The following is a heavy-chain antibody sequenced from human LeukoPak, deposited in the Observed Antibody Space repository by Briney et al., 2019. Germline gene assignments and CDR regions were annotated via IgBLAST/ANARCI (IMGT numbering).Heavy chain of an antibody. CDR1: GGFISDYY. V-gene: IGHV4-4*07. CDR3: AGGCSSTSCYIYGGNWFDP. J-gene: IGHJ5*02. D-gene: IGHD2-2*02. Sequence: NPSETLSLTCTVSGGFISDYYWTWVRQPAGKGLEWIGRVYTSGNTNYNPSLKSRVTISVDKSKNQFSLKMTSVTVADTAVYYCAGGCSSTSCYIYGGNWFDPWGQGTLVTVSS. CDR2: VYTSGNT.